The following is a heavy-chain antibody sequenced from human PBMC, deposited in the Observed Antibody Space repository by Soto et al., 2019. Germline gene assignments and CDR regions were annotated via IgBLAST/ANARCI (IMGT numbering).Heavy chain of an antibody. V-gene: IGHV1-69*12. Sequence: QVQLVQSGAEVKKPGSSVRVSCKASGGTLRNYGISWVRQAPGQGLEWMGGIIPVFGTANYAQKFQGRVPITAAESTSTVYMAVTGLTSEVTAVDYCSRGDPPKIVVTTYCGMHVRGQGAPVSVSS. CDR3: SRGDPPKIVVTTYCGMHV. J-gene: IGHJ6*02. D-gene: IGHD4-17*01. CDR2: IIPVFGTA. CDR1: GGTLRNYG.